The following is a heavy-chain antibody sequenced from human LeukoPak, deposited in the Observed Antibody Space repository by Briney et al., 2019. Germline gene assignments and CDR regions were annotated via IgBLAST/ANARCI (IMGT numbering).Heavy chain of an antibody. CDR3: ARDPILTGYNWFDP. D-gene: IGHD3-9*01. J-gene: IGHJ5*02. Sequence: PGGSLRLSCAASGFTFSDYYMSWIRQAPGKGLEWVSYISSSGSTIYYADSVKGRFTISRDSAKNSLYLQMNSLRAEDTAVYYCARDPILTGYNWFDPWGQGTLVTVSS. CDR2: ISSSGSTI. V-gene: IGHV3-11*01. CDR1: GFTFSDYY.